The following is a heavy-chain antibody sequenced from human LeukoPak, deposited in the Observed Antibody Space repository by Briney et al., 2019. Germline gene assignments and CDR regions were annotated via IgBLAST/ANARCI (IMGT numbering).Heavy chain of an antibody. V-gene: IGHV3-72*01. Sequence: PGGSLRLSCAASGFTFSDHYMDWVRQARGKGLEWVGRIRNKAKSYTTEYAASVKGRFTISRDDSKNSLYLQMNSLKTEDTAVYYCARVVAAVGSDYFDCWGQGTQVTVSS. J-gene: IGHJ4*02. CDR1: GFTFSDHY. CDR3: ARVVAAVGSDYFDC. CDR2: IRNKAKSYTT. D-gene: IGHD6-13*01.